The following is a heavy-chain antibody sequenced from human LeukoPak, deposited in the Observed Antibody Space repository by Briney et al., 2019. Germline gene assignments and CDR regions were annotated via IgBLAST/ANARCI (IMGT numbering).Heavy chain of an antibody. CDR2: MYGDMRDI. CDR1: GLTFSNSW. D-gene: IGHD5-12*01. CDR3: AGDLGLRGST. J-gene: IGHJ5*02. Sequence: GGSLRLSCEASGLTFSNSWMHWVRQIPGKGLVWVSRMYGDMRDISYADSVKGRFTISRDNAKNTVYLQMNSLRGEDTAVYYCAGDLGLRGSTWGQGTLVTVSS. V-gene: IGHV3-74*01.